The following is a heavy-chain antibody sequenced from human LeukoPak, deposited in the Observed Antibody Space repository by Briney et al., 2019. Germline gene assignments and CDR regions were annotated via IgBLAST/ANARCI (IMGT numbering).Heavy chain of an antibody. Sequence: SETLSLTCNISGGSIRSYYWTWIRQSPGKGLEWIGYVYYSGSTNYNPSLKSRVTISVDTPKNQISLKLSSVTAADTAVYYCARGAADYYHFYYMDVWGKGTTVTISS. D-gene: IGHD2-15*01. J-gene: IGHJ6*03. CDR2: VYYSGST. V-gene: IGHV4-59*01. CDR3: ARGAADYYHFYYMDV. CDR1: GGSIRSYY.